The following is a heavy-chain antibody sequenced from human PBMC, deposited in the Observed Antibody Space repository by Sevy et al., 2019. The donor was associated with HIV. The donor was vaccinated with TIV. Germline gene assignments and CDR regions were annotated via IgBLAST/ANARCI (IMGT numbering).Heavy chain of an antibody. Sequence: ASVKVSCKASGGTFSSYAISWVRQAPGQGLEWMGGIIPIFGTANYAQKFQGRVTITADESTSTAYMELSSLRSEDTAVYYCARDRGWDYHGSGSRPHGFAPDYWGQGTLVTVSS. V-gene: IGHV1-69*13. CDR2: IIPIFGTA. CDR3: ARDRGWDYHGSGSRPHGFAPDY. CDR1: GGTFSSYA. D-gene: IGHD3-10*01. J-gene: IGHJ4*02.